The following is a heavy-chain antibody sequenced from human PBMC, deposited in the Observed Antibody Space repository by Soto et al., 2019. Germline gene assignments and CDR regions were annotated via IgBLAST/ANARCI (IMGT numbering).Heavy chain of an antibody. V-gene: IGHV1-18*04. D-gene: IGHD3-3*02. CDR2: ISAYNGNT. CDR1: GYTFTSYG. Sequence: ASVKVSCKASGYTFTSYGISWVRQAPGQGLEWMGWISAYNGNTNYAQKLQGRVTMTTDTSTSTAYMELRSLRSDDTAVYYCERDEWTHQHFWTQKHHQRGPDNWFDTWVQGPLVTVSA. J-gene: IGHJ5*02. CDR3: ERDEWTHQHFWTQKHHQRGPDNWFDT.